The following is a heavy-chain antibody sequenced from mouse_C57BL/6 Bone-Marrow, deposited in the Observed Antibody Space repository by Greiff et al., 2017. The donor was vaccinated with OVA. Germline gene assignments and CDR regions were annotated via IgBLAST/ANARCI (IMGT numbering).Heavy chain of an antibody. CDR3: AREGVLPFDY. Sequence: VQLQQPGAELVMPGASVKMSCKASGYTFTSYWMHWVQQRPGQGLEWIGEIDPSDSYTNYNQKFTGKSTLTVDKSSSTSYMQLSSLTSEDSAVYYCAREGVLPFDYWGQDTTLTVSS. CDR1: GYTFTSYW. V-gene: IGHV1-69*01. CDR2: IDPSDSYT. D-gene: IGHD2-14*01. J-gene: IGHJ2*01.